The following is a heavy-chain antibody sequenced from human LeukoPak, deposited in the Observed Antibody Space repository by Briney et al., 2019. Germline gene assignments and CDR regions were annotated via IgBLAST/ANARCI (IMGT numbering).Heavy chain of an antibody. D-gene: IGHD2-2*01. J-gene: IGHJ6*02. CDR2: ISGSGGST. V-gene: IGHV3-23*01. Sequence: GGSLRLSCAASGFTFSSYAMSWVRQAPGKGLEWVSAISGSGGSTFYADSVKGRFTISRDNSKNTLYLQMNSLRAEDTAVYYCAKDQPLVVPAPGRVYYYYGMDVWGQGTTVTVSS. CDR3: AKDQPLVVPAPGRVYYYYGMDV. CDR1: GFTFSSYA.